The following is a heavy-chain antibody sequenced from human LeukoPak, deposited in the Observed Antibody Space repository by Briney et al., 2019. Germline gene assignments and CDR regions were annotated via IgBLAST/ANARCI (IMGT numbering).Heavy chain of an antibody. J-gene: IGHJ3*02. D-gene: IGHD3-22*01. CDR1: GGTFSSYA. Sequence: SVKVSCKASGGTFSSYAISWVRQAPGQGLEWMGRIIPIFGTANYAQKFQGRVTMTTDESTSTAYMELSSLRSEDTAVYYCAREYYYDSSGYSDAFDIWGQGTMVTVSS. V-gene: IGHV1-69*05. CDR3: AREYYYDSSGYSDAFDI. CDR2: IIPIFGTA.